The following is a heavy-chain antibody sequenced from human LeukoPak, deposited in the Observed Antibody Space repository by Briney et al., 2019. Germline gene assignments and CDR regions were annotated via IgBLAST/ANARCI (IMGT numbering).Heavy chain of an antibody. Sequence: GGSLRLSCAASGFTFSSYSMNWVRQAPGKGLEWVAVISYDGSNKYYADSVKGRFTISRDNSKNTLYLQMNSLRAEDTAVYYCAGGLYDTIIGIDYWGQGTLVTVSS. V-gene: IGHV3-30*03. D-gene: IGHD3-22*01. CDR2: ISYDGSNK. J-gene: IGHJ4*02. CDR1: GFTFSSYS. CDR3: AGGLYDTIIGIDY.